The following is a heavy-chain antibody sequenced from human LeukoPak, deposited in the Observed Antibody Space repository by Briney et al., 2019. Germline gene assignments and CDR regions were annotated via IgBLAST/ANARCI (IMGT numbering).Heavy chain of an antibody. J-gene: IGHJ6*04. D-gene: IGHD2-2*01. Sequence: GGSLRLSCAASGFTFSSYWMSWVRQAPGKGLEWVANIKQDGSEKYYVDSVKGRFTISRDNAKNSLYLQMNSLRAEDTAVYYRARVEGCSSTSCYLYYYYYGMDVWGKGTTVTVSS. CDR3: ARVEGCSSTSCYLYYYYYGMDV. V-gene: IGHV3-7*03. CDR1: GFTFSSYW. CDR2: IKQDGSEK.